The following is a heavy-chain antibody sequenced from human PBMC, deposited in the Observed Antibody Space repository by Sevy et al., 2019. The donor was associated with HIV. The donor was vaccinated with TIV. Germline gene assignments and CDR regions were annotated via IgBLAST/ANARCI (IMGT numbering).Heavy chain of an antibody. CDR3: ARRLLAPKYYFDN. V-gene: IGHV4-39*01. CDR2: IYYSGST. J-gene: IGHJ4*02. CDR1: GGSISSSHHY. Sequence: SETLSLTCAVSGGSISSSHHYWGWIRQPPGKGQEWIGTIYYSGSTYYNPSLKSRVTISVDMSKNQFSLNLSSVTAADTAVYYCARRLLAPKYYFDNWGQGALVTVSS.